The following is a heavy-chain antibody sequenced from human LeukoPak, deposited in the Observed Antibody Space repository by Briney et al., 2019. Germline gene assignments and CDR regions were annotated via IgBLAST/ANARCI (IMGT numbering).Heavy chain of an antibody. Sequence: SVKVSCKASGYTFTSYYMHWVRQAPGQGLEWMGGIIPIFGTANYAQKFQGRVTITADESTSTAYMELSSLRSEDTAVYYCARSLPLYDSSGYTFNYYYYYGMDVWGQGTTVTVSS. V-gene: IGHV1-69*13. CDR1: GYTFTSYY. J-gene: IGHJ6*02. CDR2: IIPIFGTA. CDR3: ARSLPLYDSSGYTFNYYYYYGMDV. D-gene: IGHD3-22*01.